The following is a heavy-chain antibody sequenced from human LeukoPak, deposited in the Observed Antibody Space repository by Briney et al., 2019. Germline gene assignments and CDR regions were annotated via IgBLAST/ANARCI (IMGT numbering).Heavy chain of an antibody. CDR2: ISAYNGKT. CDR3: AARRSLDSSAWYGAY. CDR1: GYTFTSYG. J-gene: IGHJ4*02. Sequence: ASVKVSCKASGYTFTSYGISWVRQAPGQGLEWMGWISAYNGKTNYVQKVQGRVTMTTDTSTSTAYMELRSLRSDDTAVYYCAARRSLDSSAWYGAYWGQGTLVTVSS. D-gene: IGHD6-19*01. V-gene: IGHV1-18*01.